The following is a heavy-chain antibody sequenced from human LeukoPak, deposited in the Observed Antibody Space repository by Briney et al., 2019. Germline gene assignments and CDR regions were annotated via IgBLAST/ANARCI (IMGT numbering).Heavy chain of an antibody. Sequence: GGSLRLSCAVSGFTFDDYAMHWVRQAPGKGLEWVSGISWNSGSIGYADSVKGRFTISRDNAKNSLYLQMNSLRAEDTALYYCAKDSYGSGSFDYWGQGTLVTVSS. V-gene: IGHV3-9*01. D-gene: IGHD3-10*01. CDR2: ISWNSGSI. J-gene: IGHJ4*02. CDR1: GFTFDDYA. CDR3: AKDSYGSGSFDY.